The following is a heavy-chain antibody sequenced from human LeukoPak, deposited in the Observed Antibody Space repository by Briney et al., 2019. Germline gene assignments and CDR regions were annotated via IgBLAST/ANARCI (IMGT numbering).Heavy chain of an antibody. CDR1: GGSFSGYY. J-gene: IGHJ6*02. Sequence: PSETLSLTCAVYGGSFSGYYWSWIRQPPGKGLEWIGEINHSGSTNYNPSLKSRVTISVDTSKNQFSLKLSSVTAADTAVYYCARVPPGYSSSWSPGAYYGMDVWGQGTTVTVSS. V-gene: IGHV4-34*01. D-gene: IGHD6-13*01. CDR3: ARVPPGYSSSWSPGAYYGMDV. CDR2: INHSGST.